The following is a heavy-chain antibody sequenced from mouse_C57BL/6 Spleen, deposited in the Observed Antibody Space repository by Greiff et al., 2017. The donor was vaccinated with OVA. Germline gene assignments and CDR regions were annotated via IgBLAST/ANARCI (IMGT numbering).Heavy chain of an antibody. CDR1: GYSITSGYY. V-gene: IGHV3-6*01. CDR3: ARDYGSSYRFAY. D-gene: IGHD1-1*01. CDR2: ISYDGSN. J-gene: IGHJ3*01. Sequence: EVKLMESGPGLVKPSQSLSLTCSVPGYSITSGYYWNWIRQFPGNKLEWMGYISYDGSNNYNPSLKNRISITRDTSKNQFFLKLNSVTTEDTATYYCARDYGSSYRFAYWGQGTLVTVSA.